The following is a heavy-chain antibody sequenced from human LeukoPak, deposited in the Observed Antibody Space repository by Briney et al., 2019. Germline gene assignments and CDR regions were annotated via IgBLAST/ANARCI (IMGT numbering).Heavy chain of an antibody. J-gene: IGHJ4*02. CDR3: AKDYGSGSPYFDY. CDR1: GFAFNAYA. D-gene: IGHD3-10*01. CDR2: ISYDVSNK. Sequence: GGSLRLSCAASGFAFNAYAMHCVRQAPGKGLECVSVISYDVSNKYYADSVKGRFTISRDDSSNTMSLKMNSLRADDTAVYYCAKDYGSGSPYFDYWGQGTLVTVSS. V-gene: IGHV3-30*04.